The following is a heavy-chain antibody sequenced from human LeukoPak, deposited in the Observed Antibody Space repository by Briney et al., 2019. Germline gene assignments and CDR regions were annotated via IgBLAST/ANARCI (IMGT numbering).Heavy chain of an antibody. D-gene: IGHD5-18*01. CDR1: GGSISSYY. CDR2: IYTSGST. CDR3: ARDGYGNWFDP. V-gene: IGHV4-4*07. J-gene: IGHJ5*02. Sequence: SETLSITSAAAGGSISSYYCWWIRQPAEKRLEWIGRIYTSGSTNYNPSLKSRVTMSVDTSKSQFSLKLSSVTAADTAVYYCARDGYGNWFDPWGQGTLVTVSS.